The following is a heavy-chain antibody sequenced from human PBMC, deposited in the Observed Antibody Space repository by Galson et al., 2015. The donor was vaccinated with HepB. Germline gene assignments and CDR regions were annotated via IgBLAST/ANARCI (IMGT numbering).Heavy chain of an antibody. CDR3: AEGGNVEAGRFDY. Sequence: SVKVSCKASGGTFSSYAISWVRQAPGQGLEWMGGIIPVFGTANYARKFQGRVTITADESTSTAYMELSSLRSEDTAVYYCAEGGNVEAGRFDYWGQGTLVTVSS. CDR1: GGTFSSYA. CDR2: IIPVFGTA. D-gene: IGHD4-23*01. V-gene: IGHV1-69*13. J-gene: IGHJ4*02.